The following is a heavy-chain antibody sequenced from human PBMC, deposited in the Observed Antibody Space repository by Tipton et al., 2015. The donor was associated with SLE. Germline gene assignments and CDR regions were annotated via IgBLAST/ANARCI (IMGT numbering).Heavy chain of an antibody. CDR2: IYTSGST. V-gene: IGHV4-61*02. J-gene: IGHJ4*02. D-gene: IGHD5-12*01. CDR3: ARGGGGYDSYFDY. Sequence: TLSLTCTVSGGSISSGSYYWCWIRQPAGKGLEWIGRIYTSGSTNYNPPLKSRVTISVDTSKNQFSLKLSAVTAADTAVYYCARGGGGYDSYFDYWGQGTLVTVSS. CDR1: GGSISSGSYY.